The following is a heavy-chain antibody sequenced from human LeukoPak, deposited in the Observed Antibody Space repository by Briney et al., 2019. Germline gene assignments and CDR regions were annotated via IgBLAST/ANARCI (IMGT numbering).Heavy chain of an antibody. CDR3: ARDSDGSGSYSHLSY. V-gene: IGHV3-66*01. D-gene: IGHD3-10*01. J-gene: IGHJ4*02. CDR1: GFTVSSNY. Sequence: PGGSLRLSCAASGFTVSSNYMSWVRQAPGKGLEWVSVIYSGGSTYYADSVKGRFTISRDNSKNTLYLQMNSLRAEDTAVYYCARDSDGSGSYSHLSYWGQGTLVTVSS. CDR2: IYSGGST.